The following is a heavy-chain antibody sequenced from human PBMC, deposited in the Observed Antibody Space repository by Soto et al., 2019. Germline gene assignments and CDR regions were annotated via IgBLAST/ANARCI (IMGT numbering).Heavy chain of an antibody. J-gene: IGHJ4*02. CDR3: ARGTMVRGVPHPYYFDY. CDR2: ISYDGSNK. D-gene: IGHD3-10*01. Sequence: SGGSLRLSCAVSGFTFSSYAMHWVRQAPGKGLEWVAVISYDGSNKYYADSVKGRFTISRDNSKNTLYLQMNSLRAEDTAVYYCARGTMVRGVPHPYYFDYWGQGTLVTVSS. CDR1: GFTFSSYA. V-gene: IGHV3-30-3*01.